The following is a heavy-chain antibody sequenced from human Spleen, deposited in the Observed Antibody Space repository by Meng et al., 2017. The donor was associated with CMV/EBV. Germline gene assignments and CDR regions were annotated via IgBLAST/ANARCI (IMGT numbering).Heavy chain of an antibody. J-gene: IGHJ4*02. CDR3: ARAFPRSSAFGVVFDY. CDR2: VSYDGRNK. CDR1: FTFSSYV. Sequence: FTFSSYVLHWVRQTPGKGLEWVAVVSYDGRNKYYADSVKGRFTISRDNSKNTLYLQMNSLRTEDTAVYYCARAFPRSSAFGVVFDYWGQGTLVTVSS. V-gene: IGHV3-30*04. D-gene: IGHD3-3*01.